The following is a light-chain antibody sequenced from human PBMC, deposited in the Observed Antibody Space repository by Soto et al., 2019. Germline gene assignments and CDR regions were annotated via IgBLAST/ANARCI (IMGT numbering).Light chain of an antibody. CDR1: QTIFSW. V-gene: IGKV1-5*03. J-gene: IGKJ2*04. Sequence: IQMTQSPSTLSASVGDRVNITCRASQTIFSWLAWYQQKPGKAPNLLIYKASRLESGVPSRYSGSGSGTQFTLTISGLQPDDFAAYYCQQYNSYPCSFGQGTMLEIK. CDR2: KAS. CDR3: QQYNSYPCS.